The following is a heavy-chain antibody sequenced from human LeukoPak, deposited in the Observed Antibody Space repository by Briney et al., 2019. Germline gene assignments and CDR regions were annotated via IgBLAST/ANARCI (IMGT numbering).Heavy chain of an antibody. V-gene: IGHV3-53*01. D-gene: IGHD3-22*01. CDR2: IYSGGNT. J-gene: IGHJ4*02. CDR3: ARVPRSGYYYHFDY. Sequence: GGSLRLSCAASGFTVSSNYMSWVRQAPGKGLEWVSVIYSGGNTYYADSAKGRFTISRDNSKNTLYLQMNSMRAEDTAVYYCARVPRSGYYYHFDYWGQGTLVTVSS. CDR1: GFTVSSNY.